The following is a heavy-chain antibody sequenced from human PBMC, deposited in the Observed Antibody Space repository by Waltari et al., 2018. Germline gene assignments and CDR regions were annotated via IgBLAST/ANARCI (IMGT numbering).Heavy chain of an antibody. J-gene: IGHJ5*02. CDR2: ISYDGSNK. CDR3: ARGIVVVIPRRLDP. D-gene: IGHD3-22*01. Sequence: QVQLVESGGGVVQPGRSLRLPCAASGFTFSSYAMPWVRPALGKGLEWVAVISYDGSNKYYADSVKGRFTISRDNSKNTLYLQMNSLRAEDTAVYYCARGIVVVIPRRLDPWGQGTLVTVSS. CDR1: GFTFSSYA. V-gene: IGHV3-30-3*01.